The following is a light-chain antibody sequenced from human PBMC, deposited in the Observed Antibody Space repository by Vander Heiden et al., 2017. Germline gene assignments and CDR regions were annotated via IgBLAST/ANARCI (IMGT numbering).Light chain of an antibody. CDR2: AAS. CDR3: QQSYSTPPGT. CDR1: QSISSY. Sequence: DIQMTQSPPSLSASVGDRVTITCRASQSISSYLNWYQQKPGKAPKLLIYAASSLQSGVPSRFSGSGSGTDFTLTISSLQPEDFATYYCQQSYSTPPGTFGPGTKVDIK. V-gene: IGKV1-39*01. J-gene: IGKJ3*01.